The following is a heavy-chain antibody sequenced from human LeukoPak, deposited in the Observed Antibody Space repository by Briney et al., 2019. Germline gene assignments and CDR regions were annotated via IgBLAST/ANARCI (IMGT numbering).Heavy chain of an antibody. CDR3: ARLYDSRDYLAFDY. D-gene: IGHD3-22*01. CDR1: GFTFSSWW. CDR2: IKQDGSVK. Sequence: GGSLRLSCAASGFTFSSWWMSWVRQASGKALEWVANIKQDGSVKFYEDSVKGRFTLSRDNARNSLYLQMDSLRAEDTAVYYCARLYDSRDYLAFDYWGQGILVTVSS. V-gene: IGHV3-7*01. J-gene: IGHJ4*02.